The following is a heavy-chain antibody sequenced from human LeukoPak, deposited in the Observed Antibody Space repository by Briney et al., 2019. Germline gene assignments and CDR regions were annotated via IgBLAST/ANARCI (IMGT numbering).Heavy chain of an antibody. CDR1: GFTFSSFA. V-gene: IGHV3-23*01. J-gene: IGHJ4*02. CDR2: ISTSGGIT. D-gene: IGHD6-19*01. Sequence: GGSLRLSCVASGFTFSSFAMSWVRQAPGKGLEWVSGISTSGGITDYADSVKGRFTISRDSSKNTLYLQMNSLRAEDTAVYYCAKDVSSSGWYGDYFDYWGQGTLVTVSS. CDR3: AKDVSSSGWYGDYFDY.